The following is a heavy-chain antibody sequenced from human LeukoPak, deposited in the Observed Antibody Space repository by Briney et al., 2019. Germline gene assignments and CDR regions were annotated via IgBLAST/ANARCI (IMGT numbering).Heavy chain of an antibody. D-gene: IGHD5-12*01. V-gene: IGHV4-59*01. J-gene: IGHJ4*02. Sequence: KPSETLSLTCTVSGGSISGYYWSWIRQPPRKGLEWIGYIYYSGVTNYNPSLKSRDTISIDTSKNRFSLKLSSVTAADTAVYYCARARGYSGYDWGFDYWGQGTLVTVSS. CDR3: ARARGYSGYDWGFDY. CDR1: GGSISGYY. CDR2: IYYSGVT.